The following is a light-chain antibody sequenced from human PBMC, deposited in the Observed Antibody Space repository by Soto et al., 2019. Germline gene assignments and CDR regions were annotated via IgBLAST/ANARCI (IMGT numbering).Light chain of an antibody. Sequence: DIQMTQSPSTLSASLGDRVTITCRASQSITNRLAWYQQKPGKAPKVLIYDASYLESGVPSRFRGSGSGTQFILTISSLQPEDFATYYCQQSYSTPLTFGGGTKVDIK. CDR1: QSITNR. V-gene: IGKV1-5*01. CDR2: DAS. J-gene: IGKJ4*01. CDR3: QQSYSTPLT.